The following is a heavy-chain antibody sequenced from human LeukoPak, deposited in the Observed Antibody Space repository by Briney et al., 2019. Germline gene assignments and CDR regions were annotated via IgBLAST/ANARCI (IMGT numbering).Heavy chain of an antibody. J-gene: IGHJ4*02. Sequence: SETLSLTCTVSGGSISSSSYYWGWIRQPPGKGLEWIGSIYYSGSTYYNPSLKRRVTISVDTSKNQFSLKLSSVTAADTAVYYCARIPSGYCSSTSCYTFTGFTDLYYFDYWGQGTLVTVSS. CDR1: GGSISSSSYY. CDR3: ARIPSGYCSSTSCYTFTGFTDLYYFDY. V-gene: IGHV4-39*01. CDR2: IYYSGST. D-gene: IGHD2-2*02.